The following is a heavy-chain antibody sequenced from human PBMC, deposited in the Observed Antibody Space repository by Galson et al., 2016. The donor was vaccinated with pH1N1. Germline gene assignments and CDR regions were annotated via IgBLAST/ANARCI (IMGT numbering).Heavy chain of an antibody. CDR2: IKQDGSGK. D-gene: IGHD4-17*01. CDR1: GFTFSTYL. V-gene: IGHV3-7*01. J-gene: IGHJ6*02. Sequence: SLRLSCATSGFTFSTYLMSWVRQAPEKGLEWVANIKQDGSGKFYVDSVKGRFPISRDNATKSLYLQMTSLRAEDTAVYYCVRDHDFGDSDPSHYYYGLDVWGQGTTVTVSS. CDR3: VRDHDFGDSDPSHYYYGLDV.